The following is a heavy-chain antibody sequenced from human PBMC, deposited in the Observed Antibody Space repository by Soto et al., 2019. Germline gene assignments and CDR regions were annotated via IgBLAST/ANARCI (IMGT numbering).Heavy chain of an antibody. D-gene: IGHD3-10*01. CDR2: IYYSGST. J-gene: IGHJ4*02. CDR1: GGSISSGGYY. Sequence: SETLSLTCTVSGGSISSGGYYWSWIRQHPGKGLEWIGYIYYSGSTYYNPSLKSRVTISVDTSKNQFSLKLSSVTAADTAVYYCARDHGSGSYYNPYFDYWGQGTLVTVSS. V-gene: IGHV4-31*03. CDR3: ARDHGSGSYYNPYFDY.